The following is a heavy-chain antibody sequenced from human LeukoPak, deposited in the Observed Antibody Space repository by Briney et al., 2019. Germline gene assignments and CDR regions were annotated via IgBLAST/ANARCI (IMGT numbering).Heavy chain of an antibody. J-gene: IGHJ3*02. CDR1: GGSFSGYY. D-gene: IGHD6-13*01. CDR2: IYHSGNT. CDR3: ARLGYSSSWHHSGAFDI. V-gene: IGHV4-34*01. Sequence: PSETLSLTCAVYGGSFSGYYWSWIRQPPGKGLECIGSIYHSGNTYYNPSLKSRVTISVDTSRNEFSLKLSSVTAADTAVYYCARLGYSSSWHHSGAFDIWAQGTMVTVSS.